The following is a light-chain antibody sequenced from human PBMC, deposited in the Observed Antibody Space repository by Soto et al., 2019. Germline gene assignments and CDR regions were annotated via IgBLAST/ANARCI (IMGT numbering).Light chain of an antibody. J-gene: IGKJ4*01. CDR2: ATS. CDR3: QQYDSSPT. CDR1: SSLSTNY. V-gene: IGKV3-20*01. Sequence: EIVLTQSPGTLSLSPGERATLSCRASSSLSTNYLAWYQQKPGQAPRLLIYATSTRAPDIPDRFSGSGSGTDFTLTISSLEPEDSAVFFCQQYDSSPTVGGGTKVEIK.